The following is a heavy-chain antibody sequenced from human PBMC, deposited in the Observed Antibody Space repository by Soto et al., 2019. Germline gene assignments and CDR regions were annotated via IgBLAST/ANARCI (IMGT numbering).Heavy chain of an antibody. D-gene: IGHD3-22*01. CDR3: AAGYYYDSSGSDY. J-gene: IGHJ4*02. Sequence: ASVKVSCKASGFTFTSSVVQWVRQARGQRLEWIGWIVVGSGNTNYAQKFQERVTITRDMSTSTAYMELSSLRSEDTAVYYCAAGYYYDSSGSDYWGQGTLVTVSS. CDR2: IVVGSGNT. V-gene: IGHV1-58*01. CDR1: GFTFTSSV.